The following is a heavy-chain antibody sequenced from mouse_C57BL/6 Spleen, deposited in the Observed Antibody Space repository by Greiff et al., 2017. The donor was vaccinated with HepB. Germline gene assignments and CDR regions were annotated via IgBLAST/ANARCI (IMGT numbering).Heavy chain of an antibody. V-gene: IGHV2-5*01. CDR2: IWRGGST. CDR1: GFSLTSYG. J-gene: IGHJ1*03. D-gene: IGHD1-1*01. CDR3: AKDCIYDSRYFDV. Sequence: VQLVESGPGLVQPSQSLSITCTVSGFSLTSYGVHWVRQSPGKGLEWLGVIWRGGSTDYNAAFMSRLSITKDNSKSQVFFKMNSLQADDTAIYYCAKDCIYDSRYFDVWGTGTTVTVSS.